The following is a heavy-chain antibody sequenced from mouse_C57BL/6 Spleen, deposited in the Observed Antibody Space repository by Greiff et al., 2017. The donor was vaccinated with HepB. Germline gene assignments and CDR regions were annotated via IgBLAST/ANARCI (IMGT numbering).Heavy chain of an antibody. CDR1: GYSITSGYY. CDR2: ISYDGSN. CDR3: ARALYYDYGYFDY. J-gene: IGHJ2*01. V-gene: IGHV3-6*01. Sequence: EVHLVESGPGLVKPSQSLSLTCSVTGYSITSGYYWNWIRQFPGNKLEWMGYISYDGSNNYNPSLKNRISITRDTSKNQFFLKLNSVTTEDTATYYCARALYYDYGYFDYWGQGTTLTVSS. D-gene: IGHD2-4*01.